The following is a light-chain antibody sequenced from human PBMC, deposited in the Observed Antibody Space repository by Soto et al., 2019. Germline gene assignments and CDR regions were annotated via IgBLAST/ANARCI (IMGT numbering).Light chain of an antibody. J-gene: IGKJ5*01. CDR3: QQLDSLPIT. CDR1: QDINSY. Sequence: IQLTQSPSSLSASIGDRVTITCRASQDINSYLAWYQQKPGKAPNLLIYEASILQRGVPSRFSGSISGTDFALTISSLQPEDSATYYCQQLDSLPITFGQGTRLEIK. CDR2: EAS. V-gene: IGKV1-9*01.